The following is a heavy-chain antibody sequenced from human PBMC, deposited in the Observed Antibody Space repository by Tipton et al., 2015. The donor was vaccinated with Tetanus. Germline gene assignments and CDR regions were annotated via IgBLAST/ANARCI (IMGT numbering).Heavy chain of an antibody. J-gene: IGHJ2*01. Sequence: SLRLSCAASGFTFSSYSMNWVRQAPGKGLEWVSSISSSSSYIYYADSVKGRFTISRDNAKNSLYLQMNSLRAEDTAVYYCARDPNRYYYDSSGYRPVLPVYWYFDLWGRGTLVTVSS. V-gene: IGHV3-21*01. D-gene: IGHD3-22*01. CDR1: GFTFSSYS. CDR3: ARDPNRYYYDSSGYRPVLPVYWYFDL. CDR2: ISSSSSYI.